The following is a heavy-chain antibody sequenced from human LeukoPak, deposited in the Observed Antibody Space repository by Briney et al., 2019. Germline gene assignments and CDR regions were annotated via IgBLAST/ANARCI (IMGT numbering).Heavy chain of an antibody. CDR2: IYYSGST. CDR1: GGSVSSGSYN. J-gene: IGHJ4*02. D-gene: IGHD3-9*01. Sequence: SETLSLTCTVSGGSVSSGSYNWSWIRQPPGKGLEWIGYIYYSGSTNYNPSLKSRVTISVDTSKNQFSLKLSSVTAADTAVYYCARDNHDILTGYYFDYWGQGTLVTVSS. V-gene: IGHV4-61*01. CDR3: ARDNHDILTGYYFDY.